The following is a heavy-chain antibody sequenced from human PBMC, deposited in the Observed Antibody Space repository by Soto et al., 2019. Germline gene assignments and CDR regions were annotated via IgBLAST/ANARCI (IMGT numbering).Heavy chain of an antibody. D-gene: IGHD6-6*01. CDR2: IYYSGST. Sequence: PSETLSLTCTVSGGSISSYYWSWIRQPPGKGLEWIGYIYYSGSTNYNPSLKSRVTISVDTSKNQFSLKLSSVTAADTAVYYCAREIPAARALDYWGQGTLVTVSS. CDR3: AREIPAARALDY. J-gene: IGHJ4*02. V-gene: IGHV4-59*01. CDR1: GGSISSYY.